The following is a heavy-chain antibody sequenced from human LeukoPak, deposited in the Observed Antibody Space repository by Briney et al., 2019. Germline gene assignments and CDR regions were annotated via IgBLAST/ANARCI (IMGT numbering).Heavy chain of an antibody. CDR1: GGSISSYY. D-gene: IGHD5-18*01. Sequence: SETLSLTCTVSGGSISSYYWSWIRQPPGKGLEWIGYIYYSGSTNYNPSLKSRATISVDTSKNQFSLKLSSVTAADTAVYYCARHEYSYGYQYYFDYWGQGTLVTVSS. CDR3: ARHEYSYGYQYYFDY. J-gene: IGHJ4*02. V-gene: IGHV4-59*08. CDR2: IYYSGST.